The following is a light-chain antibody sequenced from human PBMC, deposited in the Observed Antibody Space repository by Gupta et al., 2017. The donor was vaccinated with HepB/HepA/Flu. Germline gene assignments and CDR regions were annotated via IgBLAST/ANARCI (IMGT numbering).Light chain of an antibody. CDR3: QAYDSSRRGSV. Sequence: QSVLAPPPPGSWAPGHRVGISSTGSSANIRTGYDVHWYQQLPGTAPELLIFSDNNRPSGVPDRFSGSKSGTSASLAITGVQTEDEADYYCQAYDSSRRGSVFGGGTKVTVL. CDR1: SANIRTGYD. V-gene: IGLV1-40*01. CDR2: SDN. J-gene: IGLJ3*02.